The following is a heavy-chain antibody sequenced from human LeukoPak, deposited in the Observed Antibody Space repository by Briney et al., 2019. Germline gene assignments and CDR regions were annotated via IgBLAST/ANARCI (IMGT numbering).Heavy chain of an antibody. D-gene: IGHD3-3*01. Sequence: PSQTLSLTCTVSGGSISSGSYYWSWIRQPAGKGLEWIGRIYTSGSTNYNPSLKSRVTISVDTSKNQFSLKLSSVTAADTAVYYCASGDFWSGYSFDYWGQGTLVTVSS. V-gene: IGHV4-61*02. CDR3: ASGDFWSGYSFDY. CDR2: IYTSGST. CDR1: GGSISSGSYY. J-gene: IGHJ4*02.